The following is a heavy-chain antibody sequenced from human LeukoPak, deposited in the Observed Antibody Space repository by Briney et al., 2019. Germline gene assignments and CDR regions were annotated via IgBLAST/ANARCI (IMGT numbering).Heavy chain of an antibody. Sequence: SETLSLTCAVYGGSFSGYYWSWIRQPPGKGLEWIGEINHSGSTNYNPSLKSRVTISVDTSKNQFSLKLSSVTAADTAMYYCARRLLGYCSGGSCYSGYFQHWGQGTLVTVSS. J-gene: IGHJ1*01. D-gene: IGHD2-15*01. CDR3: ARRLLGYCSGGSCYSGYFQH. CDR1: GGSFSGYY. V-gene: IGHV4-34*01. CDR2: INHSGST.